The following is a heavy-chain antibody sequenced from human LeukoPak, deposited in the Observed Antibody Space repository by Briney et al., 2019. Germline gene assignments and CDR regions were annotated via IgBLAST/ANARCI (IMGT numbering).Heavy chain of an antibody. CDR3: ASKYYYDSSGYRPEADY. J-gene: IGHJ4*02. CDR1: GGSFSGYY. CDR2: INHSGST. Sequence: PSETLSLTCAVYGGSFSGYYWSWIRQPPGKGLEWIGEINHSGSTNYNPSLKSRVTISVDTSKNQFSLKLSSVTAADTAVYYCASKYYYDSSGYRPEADYWGQGTLVTVSS. D-gene: IGHD3-22*01. V-gene: IGHV4-34*01.